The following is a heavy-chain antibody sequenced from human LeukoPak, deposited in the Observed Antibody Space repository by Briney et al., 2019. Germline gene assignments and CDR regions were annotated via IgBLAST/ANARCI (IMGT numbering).Heavy chain of an antibody. V-gene: IGHV4-59*08. D-gene: IGHD2-2*02. CDR1: GGSISSYY. CDR3: ARSFAGYCSSTSCYTDVGYDY. CDR2: IYYSGST. J-gene: IGHJ4*02. Sequence: SETLSLTCTVSGGSISSYYWSWIRQPPGKGLEWIGYIYYSGSTNYNPSLESRVTISVDTSKNQFSLKLSSVTAADTAVYYCARSFAGYCSSTSCYTDVGYDYWGQGTLVTVSS.